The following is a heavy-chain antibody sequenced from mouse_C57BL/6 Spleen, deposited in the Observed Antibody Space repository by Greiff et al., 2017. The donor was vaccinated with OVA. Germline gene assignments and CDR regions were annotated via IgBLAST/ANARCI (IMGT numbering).Heavy chain of an antibody. CDR1: GFSLTSYA. Sequence: VQGVESGPGLVAPSQSLSITCTVSGFSLTSYAISWVRQPPGQGLEWLGVIWTGGGTNYNSALNSRLSISKDNSKSQVFLKMNSLQTDDTARYYCARIYYYGSSPYLAMDYWGQGTSVTVSA. CDR2: IWTGGGT. CDR3: ARIYYYGSSPYLAMDY. D-gene: IGHD1-1*01. V-gene: IGHV2-9-1*01. J-gene: IGHJ4*01.